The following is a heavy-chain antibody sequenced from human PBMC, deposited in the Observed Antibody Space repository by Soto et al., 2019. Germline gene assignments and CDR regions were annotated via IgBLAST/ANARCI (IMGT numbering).Heavy chain of an antibody. CDR2: ISYDGSNK. Sequence: QVQLVESGGGVVQPGRSLRLSCAASGFTFSSYGMHWVRQAPGKGLEWVAVISYDGSNKYYADSVKGRFTISRDNSKNTLYLQMNSLRAEDTAVYYCAKDPRVYYYYYYYMDGWGKGTTVTVSS. J-gene: IGHJ6*03. CDR1: GFTFSSYG. CDR3: AKDPRVYYYYYYYMDG. V-gene: IGHV3-30*18.